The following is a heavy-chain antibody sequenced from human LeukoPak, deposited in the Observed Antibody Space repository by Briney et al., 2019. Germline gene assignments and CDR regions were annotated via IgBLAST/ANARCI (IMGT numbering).Heavy chain of an antibody. J-gene: IGHJ4*02. D-gene: IGHD6-13*01. CDR3: ARAGSIAAAKKFDY. Sequence: GESLKISCAASGFTFSSYSMNWVRQAPGKGLEWVSSISSSSSYIYYADSVKGRFTISRDNAKNSLYLQMNSLRAEDTAVYYCARAGSIAAAKKFDYWGQGTLVTVSS. CDR2: ISSSSSYI. CDR1: GFTFSSYS. V-gene: IGHV3-21*01.